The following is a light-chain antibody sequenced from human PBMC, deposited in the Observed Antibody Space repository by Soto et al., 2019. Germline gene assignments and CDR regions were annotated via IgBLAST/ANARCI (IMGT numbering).Light chain of an antibody. CDR1: QSVSSN. J-gene: IGKJ1*01. CDR3: QQYNNWPWT. CDR2: GAP. V-gene: IGKV3-15*01. Sequence: EIVMTQSPSTLSASSWERATLFFMATQSVSSNLAWYQQRPGQAPRLLFYGAPTRATGIPARFSGSGSGTEFTLTISSLQSEDFAVYYCQQYNNWPWTFGQGTKVDIK.